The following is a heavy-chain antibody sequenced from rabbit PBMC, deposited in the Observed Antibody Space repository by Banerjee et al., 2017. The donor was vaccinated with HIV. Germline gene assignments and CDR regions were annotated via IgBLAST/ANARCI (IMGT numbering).Heavy chain of an antibody. CDR1: GFDFSTYYM. Sequence: QEQLKETGGGLVQPGGSLTLSCKASGFDFSTYYMSWVRQAPGKGLEWIGTIYTRSGHTYYASWAKGRFTISKTSSTTVTLQMTSLTAADTATYFCARYDAYVGYGYFNLWGQGTLVTVS. D-gene: IGHD6-1*01. J-gene: IGHJ4*01. CDR3: ARYDAYVGYGYFNL. V-gene: IGHV1S45*01. CDR2: IYTRSGHT.